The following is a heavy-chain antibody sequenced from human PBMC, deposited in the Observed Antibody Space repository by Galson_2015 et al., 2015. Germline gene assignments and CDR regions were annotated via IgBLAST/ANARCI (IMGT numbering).Heavy chain of an antibody. CDR1: GFTFSSYA. J-gene: IGHJ4*02. Sequence: SLRLSCAASGFTFSSYAMHWVRQAPGKGLEWVAVISYDGSNKYYADSVKGRFTISRDNSKNTLYLQMNSLRAEDTAVYYCARVGATTGEFDYWGQGTLVTVSS. CDR2: ISYDGSNK. D-gene: IGHD1-26*01. V-gene: IGHV3-30-3*01. CDR3: ARVGATTGEFDY.